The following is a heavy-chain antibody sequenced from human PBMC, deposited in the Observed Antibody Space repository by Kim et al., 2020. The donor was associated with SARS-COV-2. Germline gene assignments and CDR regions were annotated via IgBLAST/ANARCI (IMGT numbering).Heavy chain of an antibody. CDR3: ARDSSPLAYYYYYGMDV. Sequence: LKGRVTISVDTSKNQFSLKLSSVTAADTAVYYCARDSSPLAYYYYYGMDVWGQGTTVTVSS. J-gene: IGHJ6*02. V-gene: IGHV4-39*02. D-gene: IGHD6-6*01.